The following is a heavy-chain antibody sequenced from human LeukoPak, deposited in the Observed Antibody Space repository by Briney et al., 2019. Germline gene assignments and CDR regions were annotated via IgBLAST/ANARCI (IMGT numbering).Heavy chain of an antibody. CDR3: ARSSSLRKVFDY. CDR1: GGSFSGYY. J-gene: IGHJ4*02. V-gene: IGHV4-34*01. D-gene: IGHD6-13*01. CDR2: INHSGST. Sequence: PSETLSLTRAVYGGSFSGYYWSWIRQPPGKGLEWIGEINHSGSTNYNPSLKGRVTISVDTSKNQFSLKLSSVTAADTAVYYCARSSSLRKVFDYWGQGTLVTVSS.